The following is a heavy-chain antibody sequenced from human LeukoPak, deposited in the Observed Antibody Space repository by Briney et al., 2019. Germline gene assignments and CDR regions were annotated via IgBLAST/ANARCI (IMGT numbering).Heavy chain of an antibody. Sequence: PGGSLRLSCTVSGFTFSDYYMSWVRQAPGKGLEWVSYISSSGSMLHYADSVKGRFTISRDNSKNTLYLQMNSLSAEDTAVYYCAKDLSPLYYYYGMDVWGQGTTVTVSS. CDR2: ISSSGSML. J-gene: IGHJ6*02. CDR1: GFTFSDYY. CDR3: AKDLSPLYYYYGMDV. V-gene: IGHV3-11*01.